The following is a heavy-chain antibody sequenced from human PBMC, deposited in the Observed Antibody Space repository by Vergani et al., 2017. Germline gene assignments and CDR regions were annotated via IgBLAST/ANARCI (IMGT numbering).Heavy chain of an antibody. CDR2: MHTTGPT. CDR1: GGSISSGSYY. D-gene: IGHD1-26*01. Sequence: QVQLQESGPGLVKPSQTLSLTCSVSGGSISSGSYYWSWIPQPAGKGLEWIGRMHTTGPTNSHPPLKSRATISVDTSKNQFSLNLSSVTAADTAVYYRAREATRSWDWGQGTLVTVSS. CDR3: AREATRSWD. J-gene: IGHJ4*02. V-gene: IGHV4-61*02.